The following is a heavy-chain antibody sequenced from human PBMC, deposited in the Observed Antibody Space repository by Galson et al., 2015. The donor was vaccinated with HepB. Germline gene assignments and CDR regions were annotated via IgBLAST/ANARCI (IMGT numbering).Heavy chain of an antibody. Sequence: SVKVSCKASGYTFTTFWLHWVRQAPGQGLEWMGMVNPTGGDTVYEQRFQGRVTMTRDTSTSTVYMELNSLRSDDTAVYFCARNLGCCSAYSCPGMDVWGQGTTVTVSS. J-gene: IGHJ6*02. V-gene: IGHV1-46*01. CDR3: ARNLGCCSAYSCPGMDV. D-gene: IGHD2-15*01. CDR2: VNPTGGDT. CDR1: GYTFTTFW.